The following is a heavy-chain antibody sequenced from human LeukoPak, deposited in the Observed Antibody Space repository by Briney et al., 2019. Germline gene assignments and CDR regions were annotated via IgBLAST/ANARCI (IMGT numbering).Heavy chain of an antibody. D-gene: IGHD6-13*01. CDR1: GGSFSGYY. CDR2: INHSGST. V-gene: IGHV4-34*01. J-gene: IGHJ5*02. CDR3: ARFKVYNSSWYVPQPPPYNWFDP. Sequence: SETLSLTCAVYGGSFSGYYWSWIRQPPGKGLEWIGEINHSGSTNYNPSLKSRVTISVDTSKNQFSLKLSSVTAADTAVYYCARFKVYNSSWYVPQPPPYNWFDPWGQGTLVTVSS.